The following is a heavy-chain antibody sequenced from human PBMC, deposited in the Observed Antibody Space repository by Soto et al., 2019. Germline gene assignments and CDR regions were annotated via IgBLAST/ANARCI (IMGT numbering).Heavy chain of an antibody. Sequence: GGSLRLSCAASGFTFSSYAMSWVRQAPGKGLEWVSAISGSGGSTYYADSVKGRFTISRDNSKNTLYLQMNSLRAEDTAVYYCAKGTKTSIVVVPAASYWGQGTLVTVSS. J-gene: IGHJ4*02. CDR2: ISGSGGST. D-gene: IGHD2-2*01. CDR1: GFTFSSYA. CDR3: AKGTKTSIVVVPAASY. V-gene: IGHV3-23*01.